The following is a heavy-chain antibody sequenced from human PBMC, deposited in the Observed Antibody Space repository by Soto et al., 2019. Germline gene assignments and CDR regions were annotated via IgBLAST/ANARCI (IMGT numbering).Heavy chain of an antibody. V-gene: IGHV5-51*01. CDR1: GYSFTSYW. Sequence: GESLKISCKGSGYSFTSYWIGWVRQMPGKGLEWMGIIYLGDCDTRYSPSFQGQVTISADKSISTAYLQWSSLKASDTAMYYCARTRRDGYNLSPWQAFDYWGQGTLVTVSS. J-gene: IGHJ4*02. CDR3: ARTRRDGYNLSPWQAFDY. CDR2: IYLGDCDT. D-gene: IGHD5-12*01.